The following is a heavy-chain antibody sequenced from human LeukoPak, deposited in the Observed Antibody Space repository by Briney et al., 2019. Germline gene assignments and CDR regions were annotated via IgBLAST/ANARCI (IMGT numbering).Heavy chain of an antibody. Sequence: ASVKVSCKASGYTFTSYDINWVRQATGQGLEWMGWMNPNSGNTGYARKFQGRVTMTTDTPTSTAYMELRSLRSDDTAVYYCARVGYDSSGYYYADFDYWGQGTLVTVSS. V-gene: IGHV1-8*01. CDR3: ARVGYDSSGYYYADFDY. J-gene: IGHJ4*02. CDR2: MNPNSGNT. CDR1: GYTFTSYD. D-gene: IGHD3-22*01.